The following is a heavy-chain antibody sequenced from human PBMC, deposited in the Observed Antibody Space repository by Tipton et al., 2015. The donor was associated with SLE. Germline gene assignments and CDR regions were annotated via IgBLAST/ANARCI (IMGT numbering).Heavy chain of an antibody. CDR2: IYYTGTTT. CDR3: ARLHGYSYGLNWFDP. D-gene: IGHD5-18*01. Sequence: LSCTVSGGSVSSSSKYWAWIRQPPGKGLEWIGSIYYTGTTTYYNSFLKSRVTMSVDMSKNQFSLRLTSVIAADTAVYYCARLHGYSYGLNWFDPWGQGTLISVSS. V-gene: IGHV4-39*07. CDR1: GGSVSSSSKY. J-gene: IGHJ5*02.